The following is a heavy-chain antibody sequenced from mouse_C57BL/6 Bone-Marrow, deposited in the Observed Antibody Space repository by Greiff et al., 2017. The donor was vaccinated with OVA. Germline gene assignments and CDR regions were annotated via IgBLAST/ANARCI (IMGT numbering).Heavy chain of an antibody. CDR3: VRHNGSSPLYYAMDY. V-gene: IGHV10-1*01. D-gene: IGHD1-1*01. Sequence: EVMLVESGGGLVQPKGSLKLSCAASGFSFNTYAMNWVRQAPGKGLEWVARIRSKSNNYATYYADSVKDRFTISRDDSESMLYLQMNNLKTEDTAMYYCVRHNGSSPLYYAMDYWGQGTSVTVSS. CDR2: IRSKSNNYAT. J-gene: IGHJ4*01. CDR1: GFSFNTYA.